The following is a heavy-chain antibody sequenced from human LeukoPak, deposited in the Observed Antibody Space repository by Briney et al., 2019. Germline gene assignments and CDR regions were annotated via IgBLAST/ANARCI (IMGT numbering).Heavy chain of an antibody. J-gene: IGHJ4*02. CDR3: ARERGEFGGSYFLDY. CDR1: GYTFTSYA. V-gene: IGHV1-3*03. CDR2: FNDGDGNT. Sequence: GASVKVSCKASGYTFTSYAVHWVRRAPGQSLEWMGYFNDGDGNTKYSQVFQGRVTITRDTSASIVYMELSSLRSEDMAFYYCARERGEFGGSYFLDYWGQGTLVTVSS. D-gene: IGHD1-26*01.